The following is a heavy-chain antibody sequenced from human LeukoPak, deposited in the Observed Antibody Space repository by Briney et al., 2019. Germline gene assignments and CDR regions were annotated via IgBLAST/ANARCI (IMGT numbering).Heavy chain of an antibody. CDR2: IRGSGGST. D-gene: IGHD7-27*01. Sequence: PGGSLSLPCAASGFTFSSYAMSWVRRASGKGLEWVSAIRGSGGSTYYADSVQGRFTISRDNSKNTLYLQVNSLRAEDTAVYYCAKAKTVDPFYYFDYWGQGTLVTVSS. J-gene: IGHJ4*02. CDR1: GFTFSSYA. CDR3: AKAKTVDPFYYFDY. V-gene: IGHV3-23*01.